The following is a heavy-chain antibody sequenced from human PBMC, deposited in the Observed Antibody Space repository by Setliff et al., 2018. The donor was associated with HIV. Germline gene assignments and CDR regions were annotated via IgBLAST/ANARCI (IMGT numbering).Heavy chain of an antibody. CDR1: GFSFSTYL. D-gene: IGHD3-3*01. CDR3: ARSPFYNFWSGYSDY. J-gene: IGHJ4*02. V-gene: IGHV3-64*02. CDR2: ISNVGGNT. Sequence: PGGSLRLSCTASGFSFSTYLMHWVRQAPGKGLEYVSAISNVGGNTYYADSVKGRFTISRDNSKNTLYLQMGSLRTEDMAVYYCARSPFYNFWSGYSDYWGQGTLVTVSS.